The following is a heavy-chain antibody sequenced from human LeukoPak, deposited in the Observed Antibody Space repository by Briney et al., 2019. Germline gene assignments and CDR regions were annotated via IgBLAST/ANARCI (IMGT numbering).Heavy chain of an antibody. D-gene: IGHD3-10*01. J-gene: IGHJ5*02. CDR3: ASLGITMVRGVSTFDP. Sequence: GGSLRLSCAASGFTFSSYAMSWVRQAPGKGLEWVSALNGSGGSTYYPDSVKGRFTISRDNSKDTLYLQMNSLRAEDTAVYYCASLGITMVRGVSTFDPWGQGTLVTVSS. V-gene: IGHV3-23*01. CDR1: GFTFSSYA. CDR2: LNGSGGST.